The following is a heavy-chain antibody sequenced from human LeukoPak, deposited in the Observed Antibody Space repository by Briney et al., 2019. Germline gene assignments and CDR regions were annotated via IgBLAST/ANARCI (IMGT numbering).Heavy chain of an antibody. CDR2: MNPNSGNT. CDR3: AKGEQWLDNYYFDY. J-gene: IGHJ4*02. D-gene: IGHD6-19*01. V-gene: IGHV1-8*03. Sequence: ASVRVSCKASGYTFTSYDINWVRQATGQGLEWMGWMNPNSGNTGYAQKFQGRVTITRNTSISTAYMELSSLRAEDTALYYCAKGEQWLDNYYFDYWGQGTLVTVSS. CDR1: GYTFTSYD.